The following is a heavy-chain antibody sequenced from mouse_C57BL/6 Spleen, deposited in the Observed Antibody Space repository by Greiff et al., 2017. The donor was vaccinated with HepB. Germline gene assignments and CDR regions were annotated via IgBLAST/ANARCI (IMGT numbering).Heavy chain of an antibody. Sequence: QFQLQQSGAELVRPGASVTLSCKASGYTFTDYEMHWVKQTPVHGLEWIGAIDPETGGTAYNQKFKGKAILTADKSSSTAYMELRSLTSEDSAVYYCTRYDYDSFAYWGQGTLVTVSA. V-gene: IGHV1-15*01. J-gene: IGHJ3*01. CDR2: IDPETGGT. CDR1: GYTFTDYE. CDR3: TRYDYDSFAY. D-gene: IGHD2-4*01.